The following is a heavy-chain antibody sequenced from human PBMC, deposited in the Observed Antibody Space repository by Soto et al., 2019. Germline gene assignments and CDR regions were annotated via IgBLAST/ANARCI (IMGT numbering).Heavy chain of an antibody. CDR1: GYSFTSYW. V-gene: IGHV5-10-1*01. CDR2: IDPSDSYT. CDR3: ASGPTLLGYYYYYGMDV. J-gene: IGHJ6*02. Sequence: GESLKISCKGSGYSFTSYWISWVRQMPGKGLEWMGRIDPSDSYTNYSPSFQGHVTISADKSISTAYLQWSSLKASDTAMYYCASGPTLLGYYYYYGMDVWGQVTRVTVSS.